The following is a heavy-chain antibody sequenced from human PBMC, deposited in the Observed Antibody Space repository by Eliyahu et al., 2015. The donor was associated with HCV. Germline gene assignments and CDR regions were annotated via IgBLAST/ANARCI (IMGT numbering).Heavy chain of an antibody. V-gene: IGHV4-61*02. CDR3: ASLDCSSTSCYDYYYYYGMDV. D-gene: IGHD2-2*01. Sequence: QVQLQESGPGLVKPSQTLSLTCTVSGGSISSGSYYWSWIRQPAGKGLEWIGRIYTSGSTNYNPSLKSRVTISVDTSKNQFSLKLSSVTAADTAVYYCASLDCSSTSCYDYYYYYGMDVWGQGTTVTVSS. CDR1: GGSISSGSYY. J-gene: IGHJ6*02. CDR2: IYTSGST.